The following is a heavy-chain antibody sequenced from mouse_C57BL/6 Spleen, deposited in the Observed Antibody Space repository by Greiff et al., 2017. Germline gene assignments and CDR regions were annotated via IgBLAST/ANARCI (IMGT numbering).Heavy chain of an antibody. V-gene: IGHV1-64*01. J-gene: IGHJ2*01. D-gene: IGHD2-1*01. CDR2: IHPNSGST. CDR1: GYTFTSYW. Sequence: VQLQQPGAELVKPGASVKLSCKASGYTFTSYWMHWVKQRPGQGLEWIGMIHPNSGSTNYNEKFKSKATLTVDKPSSTAYMQLSSLTSEDSAVYYCARTYGNYVFDYWGQGTTLTVSS. CDR3: ARTYGNYVFDY.